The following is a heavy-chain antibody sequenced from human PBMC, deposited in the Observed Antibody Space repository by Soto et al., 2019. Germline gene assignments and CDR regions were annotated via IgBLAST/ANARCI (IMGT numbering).Heavy chain of an antibody. CDR1: GFTFSSYA. CDR2: ISGSGGGT. J-gene: IGHJ4*02. CDR3: AKHLSNGSPDY. V-gene: IGHV3-23*01. Sequence: EVQLLESGGALVQPGGSLRLSCAASGFTFSSYAMSWVRQAPGKGLEWVSLISGSGGGTYYADSVKGRFTISRDNSKNKLYLQMNRLRAEDTDVCYCAKHLSNGSPDYWGQGTLVTVSS. D-gene: IGHD2-15*01.